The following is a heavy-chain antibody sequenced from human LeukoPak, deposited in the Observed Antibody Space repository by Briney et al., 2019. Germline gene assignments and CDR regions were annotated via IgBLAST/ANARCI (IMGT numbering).Heavy chain of an antibody. CDR3: ARDSDSNYLYYYYGMDV. CDR2: INPGDSDT. D-gene: IGHD4-11*01. J-gene: IGHJ6*02. CDR1: GYSFTSSW. V-gene: IGHV5-51*01. Sequence: GESLKISCQASGYSFTSSWIGWARQMPGKGLEWMAIINPGDSDTRYSPSFQGQVTISADKSISTVYLQWGSLKASDTAMYYCARDSDSNYLYYYYGMDVWGQGTTVTVSS.